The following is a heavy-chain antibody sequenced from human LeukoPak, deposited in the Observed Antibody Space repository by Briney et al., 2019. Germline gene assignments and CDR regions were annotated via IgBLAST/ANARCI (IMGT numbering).Heavy chain of an antibody. J-gene: IGHJ4*02. D-gene: IGHD3-16*02. Sequence: PGRSLRLSCAASGFTFSSYGMHWVRQAPGKGLEWVAVIWYDGSNKYYADSVKGRFTISRDNSKNTLYLQMNSLRAEDAAVYYCARGVNYDYVWGSYQFPYYFDYWGQGTLVTVSS. V-gene: IGHV3-33*01. CDR3: ARGVNYDYVWGSYQFPYYFDY. CDR2: IWYDGSNK. CDR1: GFTFSSYG.